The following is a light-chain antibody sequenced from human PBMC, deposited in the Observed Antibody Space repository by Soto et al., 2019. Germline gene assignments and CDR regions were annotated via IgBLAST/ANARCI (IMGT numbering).Light chain of an antibody. J-gene: IGKJ1*01. Sequence: IQMTQSPSSLSASVGDRVTITCRASQSISTYLNWYQEKPGKAPNLLIYAASSLQSGVPSRFSGSGSGTDFTLTISSLKPEDFATYYCQQSYSTAWTFGQVTKVEIK. CDR2: AAS. CDR1: QSISTY. V-gene: IGKV1-39*01. CDR3: QQSYSTAWT.